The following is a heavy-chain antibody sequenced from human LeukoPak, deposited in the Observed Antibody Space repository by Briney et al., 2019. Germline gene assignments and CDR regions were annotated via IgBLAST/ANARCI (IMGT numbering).Heavy chain of an antibody. CDR2: INTNTGNP. CDR1: GYTFTSYA. V-gene: IGHV7-4-1*02. D-gene: IGHD3-10*01. CDR3: ARGVYGSGSYYNDY. Sequence: ASVKVSCKASGYTFTSYAMNWVRQAPGQGLEWMGWINTNTGNPTYAQGFTGRFVFSLDTSVSTAYLQISSLKAEDTAVYYCARGVYGSGSYYNDYWGQGTLVTVSS. J-gene: IGHJ4*02.